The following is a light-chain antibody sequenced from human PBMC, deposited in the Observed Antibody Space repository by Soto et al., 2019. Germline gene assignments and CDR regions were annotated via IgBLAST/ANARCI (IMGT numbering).Light chain of an antibody. CDR3: QQYGRSPTT. V-gene: IGKV3-15*01. CDR2: GAS. Sequence: EVVMTQSPATLSVSPGERATLSCRASESVSSNLAWYQQRPGQAPRLVIYGASTRATGIPARFSGGGSGTEFTLTISSLEPEDFAVYYCQQYGRSPTTFSQGTKVDIK. CDR1: ESVSSN. J-gene: IGKJ1*01.